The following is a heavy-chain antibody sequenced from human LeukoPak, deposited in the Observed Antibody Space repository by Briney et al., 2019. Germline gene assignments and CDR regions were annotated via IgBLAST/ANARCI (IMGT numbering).Heavy chain of an antibody. J-gene: IGHJ4*02. CDR2: LSGSGGST. CDR1: GFTFSNYA. D-gene: IGHD2-15*01. Sequence: GGSLRLSCAASGFTFSNYAMSWVRQAPGKGLEWVSALSGSGGSTYYADSVKGRFTISRDNSKNTPYLQMNSLGAEDTAVYYCAKMVGSVKDYWGQGTLVTVSS. V-gene: IGHV3-23*01. CDR3: AKMVGSVKDY.